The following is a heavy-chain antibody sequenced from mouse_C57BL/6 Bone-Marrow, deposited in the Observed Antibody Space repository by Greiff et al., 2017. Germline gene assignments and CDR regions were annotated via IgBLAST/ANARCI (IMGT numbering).Heavy chain of an antibody. CDR1: GYTFTSYG. CDR2: IYPRSGNT. Sequence: VQLQQSGAELARPGASVKLSCKASGYTFTSYGISWVKQRTGQGLEWIGEIYPRSGNTYYTEKFKGKATLTADNSSSTAYMELRSLTSEDSAVDFGATFCYGYDGYCDVWGTGTTVTVSS. D-gene: IGHD2-2*01. J-gene: IGHJ1*03. V-gene: IGHV1-81*01. CDR3: ATFCYGYDGYCDV.